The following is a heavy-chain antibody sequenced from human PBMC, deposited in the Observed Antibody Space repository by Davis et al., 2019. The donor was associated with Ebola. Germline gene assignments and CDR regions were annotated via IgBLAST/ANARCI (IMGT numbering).Heavy chain of an antibody. CDR3: TTGIVGANH. V-gene: IGHV3-15*07. CDR2: IKSKSSGGTT. Sequence: GESLKISCAASGFTFGNAWMNWVRQAPGKGLEWVGRIKSKSSGGTTDYAAPVKGRFTISRDDSKNTLYLQMNSLKTEDTAVYYCTTGIVGANHWGQGTLVTVSS. D-gene: IGHD1-26*01. CDR1: GFTFGNAW. J-gene: IGHJ5*02.